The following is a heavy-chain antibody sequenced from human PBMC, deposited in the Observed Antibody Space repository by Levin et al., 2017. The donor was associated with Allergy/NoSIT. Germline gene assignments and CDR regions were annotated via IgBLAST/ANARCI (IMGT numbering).Heavy chain of an antibody. CDR2: IIPIFGTA. D-gene: IGHD3-10*01. V-gene: IGHV1-69*13. CDR1: GGTFSSYA. CDR3: ARDQRYYYGSGSYRHYYGMDV. J-gene: IGHJ6*02. Sequence: SVKVSCKASGGTFSSYAISWVRQAPGQGLEWMGGIIPIFGTANYAQKFQGRVTITADESTSTAYMELSSLRSEDTAVYYCARDQRYYYGSGSYRHYYGMDVWGQGTTVTVSS.